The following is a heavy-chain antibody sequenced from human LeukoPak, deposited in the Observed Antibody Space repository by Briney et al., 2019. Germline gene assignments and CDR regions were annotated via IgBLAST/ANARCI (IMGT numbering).Heavy chain of an antibody. CDR2: IFYSGTT. J-gene: IGHJ4*02. Sequence: SETLSLTCTVSGGSVSNYYWSRVRQPPGKGLEWIGYIFYSGTTDYNPSLKSRVTMSLDTSKNQFSLRLSSVAAADTAVYYCTTGSSYPPGELDYWGQGSLVTVSS. D-gene: IGHD1-7*01. CDR1: GGSVSNYY. CDR3: TTGSSYPPGELDY. V-gene: IGHV4-59*02.